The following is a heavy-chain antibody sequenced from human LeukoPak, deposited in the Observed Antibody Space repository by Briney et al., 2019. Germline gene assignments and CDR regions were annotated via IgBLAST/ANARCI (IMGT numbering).Heavy chain of an antibody. V-gene: IGHV3-7*01. Sequence: GGSLRLSCAASEFTFSSFWMTWVRQTPGKGLEWVANIKQDGSEKNYVDSVKGRFTTSRDNAKNSLYLQMNSLRADDTAVYYCARDRGLIDYWGQGTLVTVSS. J-gene: IGHJ4*02. D-gene: IGHD3-10*01. CDR3: ARDRGLIDY. CDR2: IKQDGSEK. CDR1: EFTFSSFW.